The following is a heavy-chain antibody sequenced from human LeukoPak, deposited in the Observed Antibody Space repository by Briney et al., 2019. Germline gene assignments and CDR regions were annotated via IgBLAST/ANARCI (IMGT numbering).Heavy chain of an antibody. CDR3: ARAISYTNYGMDV. CDR1: GFTLSSYW. Sequence: PGGSLRLSCAASGFTLSSYWMHWVRQVPGKGLVWVSRINSDGSSTIYADSVKGRFTISRDNAKNTLYLQMNSLRAEDTAVYYCARAISYTNYGMDVWGQGTTVTVSS. CDR2: INSDGSST. V-gene: IGHV3-74*01. J-gene: IGHJ6*02. D-gene: IGHD4-11*01.